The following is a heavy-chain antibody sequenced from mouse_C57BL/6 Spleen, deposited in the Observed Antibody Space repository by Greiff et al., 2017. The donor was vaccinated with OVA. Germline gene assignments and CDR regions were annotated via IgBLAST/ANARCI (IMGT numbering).Heavy chain of an antibody. V-gene: IGHV1-82*01. CDR2: IYPGAGDT. Sequence: QVQLLQSGPELVKPGASVKISCKASGYAFSSSWMNWVKQRPGKGLEWIGRIYPGAGDTNYNGKFKGKATLTADKSSSTAYMQLSSLTPEDSAVYFCARSGDWYFDVWGTGTTVTVSS. CDR3: ARSGDWYFDV. D-gene: IGHD3-1*01. CDR1: GYAFSSSW. J-gene: IGHJ1*03.